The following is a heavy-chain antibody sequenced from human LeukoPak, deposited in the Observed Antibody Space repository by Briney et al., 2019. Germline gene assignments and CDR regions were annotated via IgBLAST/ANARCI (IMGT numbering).Heavy chain of an antibody. Sequence: PSETLSLTWAVYGGSFSGYYWSWIRQPPGKGLEWIGEINHSGSTNYNPSLKSRVTISVDTSKNQFSLKLSSVTAADTAVYYCARKGSNKNYYDSSGYYYPFDYWGQGTLVTVSS. CDR1: GGSFSGYY. CDR2: INHSGST. V-gene: IGHV4-34*01. J-gene: IGHJ4*02. CDR3: ARKGSNKNYYDSSGYYYPFDY. D-gene: IGHD3-22*01.